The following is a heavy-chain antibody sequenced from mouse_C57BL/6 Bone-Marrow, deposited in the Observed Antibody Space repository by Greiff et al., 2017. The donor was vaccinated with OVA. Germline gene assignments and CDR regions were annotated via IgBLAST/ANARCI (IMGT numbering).Heavy chain of an antibody. Sequence: QVQLKESGAELARPGASVKLSCKASGYTFTSYGISWVKQRTGQGLEWIGEIYPRSGNTYYNEKFKGKATLTADKSSSTAYMELRSLTSEDSAVYFCASSKIYYYGSSSCDYWGQGTTLTVSS. CDR1: GYTFTSYG. CDR2: IYPRSGNT. J-gene: IGHJ2*01. CDR3: ASSKIYYYGSSSCDY. V-gene: IGHV1-81*01. D-gene: IGHD1-1*01.